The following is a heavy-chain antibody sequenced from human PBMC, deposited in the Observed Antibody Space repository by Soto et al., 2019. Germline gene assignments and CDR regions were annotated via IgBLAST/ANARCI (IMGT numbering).Heavy chain of an antibody. D-gene: IGHD3-10*01. CDR3: AGQPTAGSYYDLGSYYYYYAMDV. J-gene: IGHJ6*02. CDR2: IYYSGST. V-gene: IGHV4-30-4*01. CDR1: GGSISSGDHY. Sequence: LSLTCSVSGGSISSGDHYWNWIRQPPGKGLEWIGHIYYSGSTYYNSSLKSRVTISLDTSKNQFSLKLSSVTAADTAVYYCAGQPTAGSYYDLGSYYYYYAMDVSGQGTTVTVSS.